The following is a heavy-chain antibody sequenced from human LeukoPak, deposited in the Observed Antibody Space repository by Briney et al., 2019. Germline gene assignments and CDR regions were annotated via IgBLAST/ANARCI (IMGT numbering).Heavy chain of an antibody. CDR2: ISSSSSYI. D-gene: IGHD3-22*01. CDR1: GFTFSSYG. V-gene: IGHV3-21*01. CDR3: ARDRVIVVVKGEYDAFDI. Sequence: PGGSLRLSCAASGFTFSSYGMSWVRQAPGKGLEWVSSISSSSSYIYYADSVKGRFTISRDNAKNSLYLQMNSLRAEDTAVYYCARDRVIVVVKGEYDAFDIWGQGTMVTVSS. J-gene: IGHJ3*02.